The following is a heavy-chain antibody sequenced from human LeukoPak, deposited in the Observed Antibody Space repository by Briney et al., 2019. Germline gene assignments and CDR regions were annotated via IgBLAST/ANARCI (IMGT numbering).Heavy chain of an antibody. CDR3: AKDSSGYDSFYFDY. D-gene: IGHD3-3*01. Sequence: GGSLRLSCAASRFTFSSYAMSWVRQAPGKGLEWVSAISGSGGSTYYADSVKGRFTISRDNSKNTLYLQMNSLRAEDTAVYYCAKDSSGYDSFYFDYWGQGTLVTVSS. CDR2: ISGSGGST. CDR1: RFTFSSYA. V-gene: IGHV3-23*01. J-gene: IGHJ4*02.